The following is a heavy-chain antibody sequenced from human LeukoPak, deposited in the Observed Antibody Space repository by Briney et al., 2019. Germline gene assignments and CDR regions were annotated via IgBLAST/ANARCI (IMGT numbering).Heavy chain of an antibody. CDR3: AREGQLGLDN. J-gene: IGHJ1*01. CDR1: GHTFTVHY. Sequence: ASVKVSCKASGHTFTVHYIHWVRQGPGQGLEWLGWITLHSGDTHYAQKYQGRLTMTSDTSISTGYMELSRLQFDDTAVYYCAREGQLGLDNWGQGTLVIVSS. CDR2: ITLHSGDT. D-gene: IGHD1-1*01. V-gene: IGHV1-2*02.